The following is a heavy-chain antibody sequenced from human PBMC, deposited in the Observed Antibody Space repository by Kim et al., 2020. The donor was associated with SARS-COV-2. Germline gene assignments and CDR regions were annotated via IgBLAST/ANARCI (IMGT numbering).Heavy chain of an antibody. CDR3: ARVAATCAFDI. J-gene: IGHJ3*02. CDR1: GGSISSGDYY. Sequence: SETLSLTCTVSGGSISSGDYYWSWIRQPPGKGLEWIGYIYYSGSTYYNPSLKSRVTISVDTSKNQFSLKLSSVTAADTAVYYCARVAATCAFDIWGQGTMVTVSS. V-gene: IGHV4-30-4*01. CDR2: IYYSGST. D-gene: IGHD6-25*01.